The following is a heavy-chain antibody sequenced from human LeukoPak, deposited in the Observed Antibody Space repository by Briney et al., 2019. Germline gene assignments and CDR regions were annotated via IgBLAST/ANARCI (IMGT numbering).Heavy chain of an antibody. Sequence: GASVKVSCKASGYTFTSYYMHWVRQAPGQGLEWMGIITTSGGSTSYAQKFQGRVTMTRDMSTSTVYMELSSLRSEDTAVYYCARGLLWEPHPFDYWGQGTLVTVSS. J-gene: IGHJ4*02. D-gene: IGHD4-23*01. CDR3: ARGLLWEPHPFDY. CDR1: GYTFTSYY. V-gene: IGHV1-46*01. CDR2: ITTSGGST.